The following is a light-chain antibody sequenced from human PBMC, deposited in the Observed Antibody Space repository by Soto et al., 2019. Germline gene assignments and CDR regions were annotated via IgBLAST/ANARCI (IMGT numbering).Light chain of an antibody. CDR3: FLVYRGGGV. Sequence: QAVVTQEPSLTVSPGGTVTLTCGSSTGTVTSDHHPYWFQQKPGQAPRTMIYDTTDRHSWTPARFSGSLLGGKAALTLSGAQTADEAEYCCFLVYRGGGVLGGGTEVTVL. J-gene: IGLJ3*02. CDR2: DTT. CDR1: TGTVTSDHH. V-gene: IGLV7-46*01.